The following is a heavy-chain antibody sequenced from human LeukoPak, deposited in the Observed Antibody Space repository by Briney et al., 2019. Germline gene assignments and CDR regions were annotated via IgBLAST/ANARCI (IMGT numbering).Heavy chain of an antibody. CDR1: GGSFGGYY. CDR3: ARGSPGGSYYNY. J-gene: IGHJ4*02. Sequence: SETLSLTCAVYGGSFGGYYWSWIRQPPGKGLGWIGEINHSGSTNYNPSLKSRVTISVDTSKNQFSLKLSSVTAADTAVYYCARGSPGGSYYNYWGQGTLVTVSS. D-gene: IGHD1-26*01. CDR2: INHSGST. V-gene: IGHV4-34*01.